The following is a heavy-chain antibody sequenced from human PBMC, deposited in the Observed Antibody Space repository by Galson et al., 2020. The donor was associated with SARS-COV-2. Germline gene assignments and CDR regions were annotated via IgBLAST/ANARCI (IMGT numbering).Heavy chain of an antibody. V-gene: IGHV1-46*01. J-gene: IGHJ4*02. CDR2: INPSVGST. CDR1: GYTFTNYY. CDR3: ARTLLGSQDRGRDYCGMGY. Sequence: ASVKVSCKASGYTFTNYYMHWVRQAPGQGPEWLGLINPSVGSTTYAQKFQGRVTMTRDKSTRTVYMELSNLRSEDTAVYYCARTLLGSQDRGRDYCGMGYWRQGTLGTVCS. D-gene: IGHD3-22*01.